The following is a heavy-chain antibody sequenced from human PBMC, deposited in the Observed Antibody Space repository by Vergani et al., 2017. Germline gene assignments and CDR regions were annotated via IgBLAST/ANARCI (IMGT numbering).Heavy chain of an antibody. V-gene: IGHV3-48*01. J-gene: IGHJ3*02. CDR2: INSGSSTI. CDR1: GFTFSSYG. D-gene: IGHD3-16*02. CDR3: ASYYDYVWGSYPKDAFDI. Sequence: VQLVESGGGVVQPGRSLRLSCAASGFTFSSYGMHWVRQAPGKGLEWVSYINSGSSTIYYADSVKGRFTISRDNARNSLYLQMNSLRAEDTAVYYCASYYDYVWGSYPKDAFDIWGQGTMVTVSS.